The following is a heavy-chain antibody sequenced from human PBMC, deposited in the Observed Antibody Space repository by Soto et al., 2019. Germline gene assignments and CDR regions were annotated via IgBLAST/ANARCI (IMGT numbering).Heavy chain of an antibody. Sequence: PSETLSLNCYVSGASITTYYWSWIRQAPGKGLEWIGNVYHTGSTDYNSSLRSRVTISVDTSKNQFSLNMNSVTAADTAVYYCARRLFGSGWTLDSWGQGALVNVSS. J-gene: IGHJ4*02. CDR2: VYHTGST. V-gene: IGHV4-59*13. CDR1: GASITTYY. CDR3: ARRLFGSGWTLDS. D-gene: IGHD6-19*01.